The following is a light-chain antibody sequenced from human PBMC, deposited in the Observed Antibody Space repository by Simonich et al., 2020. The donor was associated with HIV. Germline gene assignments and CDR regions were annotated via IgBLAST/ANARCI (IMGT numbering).Light chain of an antibody. Sequence: NFMLTQPHSVSESPGKTVTISCTRSSGSIASNYVQWYQQRPGSAPTTVIYEYNQKPPWVPDRFSGSIDSSSNSASLTISGLKTEDEADYYCQSYDISNHWVFGGGTKLTVL. J-gene: IGLJ3*02. V-gene: IGLV6-57*03. CDR3: QSYDISNHWV. CDR1: SGSIASNY. CDR2: EYN.